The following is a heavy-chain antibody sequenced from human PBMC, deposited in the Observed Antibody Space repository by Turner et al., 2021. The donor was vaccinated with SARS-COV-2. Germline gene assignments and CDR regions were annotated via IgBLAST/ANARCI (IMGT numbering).Heavy chain of an antibody. D-gene: IGHD3-22*01. CDR1: GGTFSSYA. CDR3: ARVNGYESSGYWSDY. J-gene: IGHJ4*02. Sequence: QVQLVQSGAEVKKPGSSVKVSCKASGGTFSSYAISWVRPAPGQGLEWMGGIIPIFGKANYAKKFQGRVTITADESTSTAYMELSSLRSEDTAVYYWARVNGYESSGYWSDYWGQGTLVTVSS. V-gene: IGHV1-69*01. CDR2: IIPIFGKA.